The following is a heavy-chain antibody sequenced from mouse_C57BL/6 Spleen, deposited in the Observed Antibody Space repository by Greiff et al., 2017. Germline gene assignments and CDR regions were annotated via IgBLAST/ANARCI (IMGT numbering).Heavy chain of an antibody. D-gene: IGHD2-3*01. CDR1: GFTFSSYG. Sequence: EVKLVESGGDLVKPGGSLKLSCAASGFTFSSYGMSWVRQTPDKRLEWVATISSGGSYTYYPDSVKGRFTISRDNDKNTLYLQMSSLKSEDTAMYYCARHLIYDGYYDYWGRGTTLTVSS. CDR2: ISSGGSYT. J-gene: IGHJ2*01. V-gene: IGHV5-6*02. CDR3: ARHLIYDGYYDY.